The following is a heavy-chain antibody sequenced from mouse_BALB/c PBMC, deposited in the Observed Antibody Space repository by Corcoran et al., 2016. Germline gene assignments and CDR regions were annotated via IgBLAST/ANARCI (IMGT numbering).Heavy chain of an antibody. CDR3: ARGGTGAMDY. CDR1: GYTFTNYG. CDR2: INTYTGEP. D-gene: IGHD3-3*01. J-gene: IGHJ4*01. Sequence: QIQLVQSGPELKKPGETVKISCKASGYTFTNYGMNWVKQAPGTGLKWMGWINTYTGEPTYADDFKGRFAFSLETSASTAYLQINNLKNEDMATYFCARGGTGAMDYWGQGTSVTVSS. V-gene: IGHV9-1*02.